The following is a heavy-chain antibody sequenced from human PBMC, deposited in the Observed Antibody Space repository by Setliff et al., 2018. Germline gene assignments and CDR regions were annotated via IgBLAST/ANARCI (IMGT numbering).Heavy chain of an antibody. CDR1: GYTFTSYY. Sequence: ASVKVSCKASGYTFTSYYMHWVRQAPGQGLEWMGIINPSGGSTSYAQKFQGRVTITTDESTSTAYMELSSLRSEDTAVYYCARSGYYGDDAFDIWGQGTMVTVSS. CDR3: ARSGYYGDDAFDI. V-gene: IGHV1-46*01. D-gene: IGHD4-17*01. J-gene: IGHJ3*02. CDR2: INPSGGST.